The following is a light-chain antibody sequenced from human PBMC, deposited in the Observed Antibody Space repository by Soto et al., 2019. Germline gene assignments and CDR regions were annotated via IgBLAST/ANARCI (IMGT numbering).Light chain of an antibody. V-gene: IGKV3-11*01. CDR3: QQRSNWPLT. CDR1: QSVSSY. CDR2: DAS. Sequence: EIVVTQSLVSLPLTPGEKGTFSSSASQSVSSYLAWYQQKPGQAPRLLIYDASNRATGIPARFSGSGSGTDFTLTISSLDPEDFAVYYCQQRSNWPLTFGGGTKV. J-gene: IGKJ4*01.